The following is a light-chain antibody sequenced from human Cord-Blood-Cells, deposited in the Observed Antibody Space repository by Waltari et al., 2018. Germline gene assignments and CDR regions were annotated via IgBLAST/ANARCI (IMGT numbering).Light chain of an antibody. CDR3: QQSYSTPRT. J-gene: IGKJ2*01. V-gene: IGKV1-39*01. CDR1: QSISSY. Sequence: DIQMTQFPSSLSASVGDRVTITCRASQSISSYLNWYQQKPGKAPKLLIYAASSLQSGVPSRFSGSGSGTECTLTISSLQPEDFATYYCQQSYSTPRTFGQGTKLEIK. CDR2: AAS.